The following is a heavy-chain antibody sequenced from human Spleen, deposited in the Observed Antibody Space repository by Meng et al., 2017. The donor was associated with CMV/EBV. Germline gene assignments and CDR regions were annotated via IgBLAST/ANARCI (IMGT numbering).Heavy chain of an antibody. Sequence: GGSLRLSCAASGFTFSTYAMNWVRQVPGKGLEWLAYIAFSGAPIYYADSVKGRFTISRDNAKNSLYLQMNSLRGEDTAVYYCARDLILDYWGQGTLVTVSS. V-gene: IGHV3-48*03. CDR2: IAFSGAPI. CDR3: ARDLILDY. J-gene: IGHJ4*02. CDR1: GFTFSTYA.